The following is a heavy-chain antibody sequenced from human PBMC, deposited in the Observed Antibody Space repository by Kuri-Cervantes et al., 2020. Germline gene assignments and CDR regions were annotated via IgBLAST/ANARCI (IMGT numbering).Heavy chain of an antibody. Sequence: GESLKISCAASGFTFSNAWMSWVRQAPGKGLEWVGRIKSKTDGGTTDYAAPVKGRFTISRDDSKDTLYLQMNSLKTEDTAVYYRAREVGATTFGYCYYGMDVWGQGTTVTVSS. J-gene: IGHJ6*02. D-gene: IGHD1-26*01. CDR2: IKSKTDGGTT. CDR3: AREVGATTFGYCYYGMDV. V-gene: IGHV3-15*01. CDR1: GFTFSNAW.